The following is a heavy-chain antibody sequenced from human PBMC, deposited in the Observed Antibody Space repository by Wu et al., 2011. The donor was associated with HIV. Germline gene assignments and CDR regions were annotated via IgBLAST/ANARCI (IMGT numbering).Heavy chain of an antibody. D-gene: IGHD3-10*01. CDR2: ITAYNGNT. J-gene: IGHJ4*02. V-gene: IGHV1-18*01. CDR3: ARTGYYGSGSRAAFDF. Sequence: WITAYNGNTNYAERFQDRLTMTTDTSTNTAYMELRSLKSDDTAVYYCARTGYYGSGSRAAFDFWGQGTVVIVSS.